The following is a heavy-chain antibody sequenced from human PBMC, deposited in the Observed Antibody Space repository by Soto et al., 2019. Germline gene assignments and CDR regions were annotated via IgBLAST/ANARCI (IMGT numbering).Heavy chain of an antibody. CDR1: TSGFGGSNY. J-gene: IGHJ6*02. V-gene: IGHV3-53*01. Sequence: PGGSLSLSCAASTSGFGGSNYMTWVRQAPGKGLEWVSVIYRDGNTYYVDSVKGRFTISRDNSKNTLYLQMNSLRGEDTAVYYCARGRFGMDVWGQGTTVTVSS. CDR2: IYRDGNT. CDR3: ARGRFGMDV.